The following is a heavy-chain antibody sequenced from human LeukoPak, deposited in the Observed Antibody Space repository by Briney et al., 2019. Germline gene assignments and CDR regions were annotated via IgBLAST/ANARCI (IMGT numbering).Heavy chain of an antibody. CDR1: GFTFSSYS. CDR2: ISSSSSYI. D-gene: IGHD2-2*02. Sequence: GGSLRLSCAASGFTFSSYSMNWVRQAPGKGLEWVSSISSSSSYIYYADSVKGRFTISRDNAKNSLYLQMNSLRAEDTAVYYCARDRCSSTSCYSSFDYWGQGTLVTVSS. V-gene: IGHV3-21*01. J-gene: IGHJ4*02. CDR3: ARDRCSSTSCYSSFDY.